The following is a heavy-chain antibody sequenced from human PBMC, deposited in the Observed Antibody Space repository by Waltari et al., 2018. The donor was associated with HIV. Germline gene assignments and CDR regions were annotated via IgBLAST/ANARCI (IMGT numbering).Heavy chain of an antibody. CDR1: GGTLNSYA. CDR2: IIPILGTT. V-gene: IGHV1-69*13. D-gene: IGHD3-22*01. Sequence: QVQLVQSGAEVKKPGSSVKVSCKASGGTLNSYAISWVRQAPGQGLEWMGGIIPILGTTNYAKKLQGRVTMTADESTRTSYMELSSLTSEDTAVYYCARDQTNGYYHDSGLRAFDIWGQGTMVTVSS. CDR3: ARDQTNGYYHDSGLRAFDI. J-gene: IGHJ3*02.